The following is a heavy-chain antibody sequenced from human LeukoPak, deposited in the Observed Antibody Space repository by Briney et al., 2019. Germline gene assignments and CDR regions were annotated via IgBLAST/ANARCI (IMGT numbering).Heavy chain of an antibody. D-gene: IGHD2-2*01. V-gene: IGHV4-39*01. Sequence: SETLSLTCSVSGGSISSSSYYWDWMRQPPGKGLEWIGSINYSGTTYYNPSLKSRVTISVDTSKNQFSLRLSSVTAADTAVYYCARAVPAAPLRGAFDIWGQGTMVTVSS. CDR3: ARAVPAAPLRGAFDI. CDR2: INYSGTT. CDR1: GGSISSSSYY. J-gene: IGHJ3*02.